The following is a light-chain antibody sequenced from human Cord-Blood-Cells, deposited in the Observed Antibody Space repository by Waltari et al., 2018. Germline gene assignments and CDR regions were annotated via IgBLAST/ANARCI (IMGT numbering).Light chain of an antibody. J-gene: IGKJ2*01. CDR3: QQFNSYPHT. V-gene: IGKV1-13*02. CDR1: QGISSA. CDR2: DAS. Sequence: AIQLTQSPSPPSASVGDRVTITCRASQGISSALAWYQQKPGKAPKPLIYDASSLESGVPSRFSGSGSGTDFTLTISSLQPEDFATYYCQQFNSYPHTFGQGTKLEIK.